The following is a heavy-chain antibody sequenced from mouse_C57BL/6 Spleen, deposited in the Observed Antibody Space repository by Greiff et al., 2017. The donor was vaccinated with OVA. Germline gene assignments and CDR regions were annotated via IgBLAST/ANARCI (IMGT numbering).Heavy chain of an antibody. Sequence: EVKVVESGGDLVKPGGSLKLSCAASGFTFSSYGMSWVRQTPDKRLEWVATISSGGSYTYYPDSVKGRFTISRDNAKNTLYLQMSSLKSEDTAMYYCASDYYGSSREFAYWGQGTLVTVSA. V-gene: IGHV5-6*01. CDR3: ASDYYGSSREFAY. J-gene: IGHJ3*01. CDR1: GFTFSSYG. D-gene: IGHD1-1*01. CDR2: ISSGGSYT.